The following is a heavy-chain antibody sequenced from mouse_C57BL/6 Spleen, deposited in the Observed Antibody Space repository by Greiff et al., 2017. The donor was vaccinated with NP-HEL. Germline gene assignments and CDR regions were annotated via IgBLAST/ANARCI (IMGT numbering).Heavy chain of an antibody. Sequence: QVQLKQSGPELVKPGASVKISCKASGYSFTSYYIHWVKQRPGQGLEWIGWIYPGSGNTKYNEKFKGKATLTADTSSSTAYMQLSSLTSEDSAVYYCARAYYGSSSYYFDYWGQGTTLTVSS. CDR3: ARAYYGSSSYYFDY. CDR2: IYPGSGNT. V-gene: IGHV1-66*01. CDR1: GYSFTSYY. D-gene: IGHD1-1*01. J-gene: IGHJ2*01.